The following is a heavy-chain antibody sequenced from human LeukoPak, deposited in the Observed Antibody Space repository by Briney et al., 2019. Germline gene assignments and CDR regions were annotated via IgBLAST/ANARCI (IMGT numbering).Heavy chain of an antibody. V-gene: IGHV3-21*01. CDR1: GFTFSTFS. J-gene: IGHJ3*01. CDR3: ARRTFPNDAFDV. CDR2: ISGSGSDI. Sequence: GGSLRLSCAASGFTFSTFSMNWVRQTPGKGLEWVSAISGSGSDIYYADLVKGRFTISRDNPKRSLYLQMNSLRAEDTAVYYCARRTFPNDAFDVWGQGTVVTVSS. D-gene: IGHD1-7*01.